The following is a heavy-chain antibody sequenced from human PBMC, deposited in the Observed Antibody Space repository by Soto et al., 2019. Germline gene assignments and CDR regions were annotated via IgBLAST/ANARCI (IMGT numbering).Heavy chain of an antibody. D-gene: IGHD3-16*02. V-gene: IGHV3-30-3*01. Sequence: GGSLRLSCAASGFTFSSYAMHWVRQAPGKGLEWVAVISYDGSNKYYADSVKGRFTISRDNSKNTLYLQMNSLRAEDTAVYYCVRGLRLGDLSFFDYWGQGTLVTVSS. J-gene: IGHJ4*02. CDR2: ISYDGSNK. CDR1: GFTFSSYA. CDR3: VRGLRLGDLSFFDY.